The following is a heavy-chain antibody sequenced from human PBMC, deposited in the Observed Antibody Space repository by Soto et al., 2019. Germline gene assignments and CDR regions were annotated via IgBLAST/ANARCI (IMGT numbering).Heavy chain of an antibody. CDR3: ANNLERSVVTLDFDY. J-gene: IGHJ4*02. CDR1: GFTFSSYG. Sequence: GGSLRLSCAASGFTFSSYGMHWVRQAPGKGLEWVAVISYDGSNKYYADSVKGRFTISRDNSKNTLYLQMNSLRAEDTAVYYCANNLERSVVTLDFDYWGQGTLVTVSS. V-gene: IGHV3-30*18. CDR2: ISYDGSNK. D-gene: IGHD1-1*01.